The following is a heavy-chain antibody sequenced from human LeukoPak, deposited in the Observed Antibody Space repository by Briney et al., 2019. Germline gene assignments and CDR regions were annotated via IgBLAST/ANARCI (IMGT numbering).Heavy chain of an antibody. V-gene: IGHV1-69*04. D-gene: IGHD4-17*01. CDR2: IIPILGIA. CDR1: GGTFSSYA. J-gene: IGHJ6*03. Sequence: SVNVSCKASGGTFSSYAISWVRQAPGQGLEWMGRIIPILGIANYSQKFQRRVTITTDESTSTAYMELSSLRYEDTAVYYCARVIIGDYGDPFYYYMDVWVKGTTVTVSS. CDR3: ARVIIGDYGDPFYYYMDV.